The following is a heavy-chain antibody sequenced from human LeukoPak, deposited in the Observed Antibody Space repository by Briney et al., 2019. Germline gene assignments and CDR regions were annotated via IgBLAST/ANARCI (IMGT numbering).Heavy chain of an antibody. D-gene: IGHD7-27*01. CDR2: ISRSGATT. Sequence: GGSLRLSCAASGFTFNNYAMDWVRQAPGKGLEWVSLISRSGATTYYADSVKGRFTISRDNSRNTLYPQMTSLRAEDTAVYYCARDPGDRWFFYLWGRGTLFTVSS. CDR3: ARDPGDRWFFYL. J-gene: IGHJ2*01. V-gene: IGHV3-23*01. CDR1: GFTFNNYA.